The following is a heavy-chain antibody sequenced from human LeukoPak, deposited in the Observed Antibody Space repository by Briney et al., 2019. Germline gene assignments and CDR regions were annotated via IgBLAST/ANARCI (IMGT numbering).Heavy chain of an antibody. J-gene: IGHJ4*02. CDR2: ISYDGSDK. Sequence: GGSLRLSCAASGFTFSRYGIHWVRQAPGKGLEWVAVISYDGSDKYYADFVKGRFTISRDNAKNSLYLQMNSLRADDTAVYYCARGSDIGYYFDYWGLGTLVTVSS. D-gene: IGHD2-15*01. CDR1: GFTFSRYG. CDR3: ARGSDIGYYFDY. V-gene: IGHV3-30*03.